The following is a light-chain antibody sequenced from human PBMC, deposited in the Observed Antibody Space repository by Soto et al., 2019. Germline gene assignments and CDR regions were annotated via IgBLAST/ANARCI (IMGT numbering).Light chain of an antibody. V-gene: IGKV3-20*01. CDR2: GAS. Sequence: EIVLTQSPGTLSLSPGERATLSCRASQSVTSNYLAWYQQKPGQAPGLLIYGASSRATGIPDRFSGSGSGTDFTLTISRLEPEDFAVYYCHHFGSLPETFGQGTNVE. J-gene: IGKJ1*01. CDR3: HHFGSLPET. CDR1: QSVTSNY.